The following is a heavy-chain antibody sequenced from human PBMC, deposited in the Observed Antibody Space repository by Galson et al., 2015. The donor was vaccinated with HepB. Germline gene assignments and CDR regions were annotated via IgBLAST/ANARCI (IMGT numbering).Heavy chain of an antibody. D-gene: IGHD4-17*01. Sequence: SLRLSCAASGFTFSDYGMHWVRRAPGKGLEWVGVIWYDGSNKYYSDSVKDRFTISRDNSKDRMHLEMNSLRAEDTAVYYCVREQYGDDDAFDIWGQGTMVTVSS. J-gene: IGHJ3*02. CDR2: IWYDGSNK. V-gene: IGHV3-33*01. CDR1: GFTFSDYG. CDR3: VREQYGDDDAFDI.